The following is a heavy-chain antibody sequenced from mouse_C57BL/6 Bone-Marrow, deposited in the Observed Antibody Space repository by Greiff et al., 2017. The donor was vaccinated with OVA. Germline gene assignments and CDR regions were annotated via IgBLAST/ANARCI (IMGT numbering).Heavy chain of an antibody. J-gene: IGHJ4*01. CDR1: GFTFSSYG. D-gene: IGHD4-1*01. V-gene: IGHV5-6*01. CDR2: ISSGGSYT. CDR3: AGQWTGTVLYYAMDY. Sequence: EVKLQESGGDLVKPGGSLKLSCAASGFTFSSYGMSWVRQTPDKRLEWVATISSGGSYTYYPDSVKGRFTISRDNAKNTLYLQMSSLKSVNTAMYYCAGQWTGTVLYYAMDYWGQGTSVTVSS.